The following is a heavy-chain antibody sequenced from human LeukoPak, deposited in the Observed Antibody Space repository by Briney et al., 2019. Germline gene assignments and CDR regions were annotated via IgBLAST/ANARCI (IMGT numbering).Heavy chain of an antibody. Sequence: PSETLSLTCTVSGGSISSSSYYWGWIRQPPGKGLEWIVSIYYSGSTYYNPSLKSRVTISVDTSKNQFSLKLSSVTAADTAVYYCARQEGSQNFDYWGQGTLVTVSS. CDR1: GGSISSSSYY. J-gene: IGHJ4*02. CDR3: ARQEGSQNFDY. CDR2: IYYSGST. V-gene: IGHV4-39*01.